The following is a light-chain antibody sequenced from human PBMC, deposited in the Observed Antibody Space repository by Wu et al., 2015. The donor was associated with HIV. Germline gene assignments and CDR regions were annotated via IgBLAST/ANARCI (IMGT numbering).Light chain of an antibody. CDR1: QSISQNY. CDR2: GAS. Sequence: EIVLTQSPGALSLSPGERATLSCRASQSISQNYLAWYQQKPGQAPRLLIYGASTRATGIPARFSGSGSGTEFTLTISSLQSEDFAVYYCQQYNKWRTFGGGTKVEIK. CDR3: QQYNKWRT. V-gene: IGKV3-15*01. J-gene: IGKJ4*01.